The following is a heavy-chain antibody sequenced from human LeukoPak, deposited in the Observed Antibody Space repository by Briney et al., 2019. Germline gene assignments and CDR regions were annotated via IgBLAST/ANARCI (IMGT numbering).Heavy chain of an antibody. Sequence: PSETLSLTCTISDVSMRGYYWSWIRQAPGKGLEWMGYIYATGTTNYSPSLKSRLTTSVDTSKNKFPLKLRSVTAADAAVYYCSRHESSSRRGNAAEYFHHWGQGTMVTVSS. J-gene: IGHJ1*01. CDR2: IYATGTT. CDR1: DVSMRGYY. CDR3: SRHESSSRRGNAAEYFHH. V-gene: IGHV4-4*09. D-gene: IGHD6-6*01.